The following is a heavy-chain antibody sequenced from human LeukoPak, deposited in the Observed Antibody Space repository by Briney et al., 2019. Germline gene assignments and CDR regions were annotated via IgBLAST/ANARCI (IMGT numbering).Heavy chain of an antibody. V-gene: IGHV4-4*07. J-gene: IGHJ6*02. CDR3: ARLREWAAQGYYSYGVDV. Sequence: SETLSLTCTVSGGSISSYSWSWMRQPAGKGLEWIGRIYPRESPNYNPSLKSRVIMSVDKSKNQFSLKLRSVTAADTAVYYCARLREWAAQGYYSYGVDVWGQGITVTVSS. CDR1: GGSISSYS. CDR2: IYPRESP. D-gene: IGHD3-3*01.